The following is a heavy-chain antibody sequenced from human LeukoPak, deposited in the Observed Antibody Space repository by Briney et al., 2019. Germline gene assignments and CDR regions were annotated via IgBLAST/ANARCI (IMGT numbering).Heavy chain of an antibody. Sequence: QSGGSLRLSCAASGFTFSNFWMHWVRQVPGKGLVWVSGINHDGTGTYYADSVKGRFTISRDNAKNTVYLQMNGLRAEDTAPYYCATASEYWGQGTLVTVSS. CDR2: INHDGTGT. V-gene: IGHV3-74*01. CDR1: GFTFSNFW. J-gene: IGHJ4*02. CDR3: ATASEY.